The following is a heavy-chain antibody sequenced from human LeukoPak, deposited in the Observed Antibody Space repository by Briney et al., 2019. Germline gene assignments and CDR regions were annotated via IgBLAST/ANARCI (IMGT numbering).Heavy chain of an antibody. J-gene: IGHJ4*02. D-gene: IGHD3-3*01. CDR1: GFTFSTYA. Sequence: GGSLRLSCAASGFTFSTYAMSWVRQAPGKGLEWVSTITGSGSSKYYADSVKGRFTISRDSSKNTLYLQMDTLRDEDTAVYYCAKDPGCWSGYSDYWGQGTLVTVSS. CDR3: AKDPGCWSGYSDY. V-gene: IGHV3-23*01. CDR2: ITGSGSSK.